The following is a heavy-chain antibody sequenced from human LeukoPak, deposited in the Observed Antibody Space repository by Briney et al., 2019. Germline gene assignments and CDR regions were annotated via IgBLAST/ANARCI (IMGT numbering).Heavy chain of an antibody. D-gene: IGHD6-13*01. V-gene: IGHV4-59*08. CDR3: ARLTPSDSSSWYWYFGL. J-gene: IGHJ2*01. Sequence: SETLSLTCTVSGGSISSYYWSWIRQPRGKGLEWIGYIYYSGSTNYNPSLTSRVTISVDTSKNQFSLKLNTVTAADTAVYYCARLTPSDSSSWYWYFGLWGRGTLVTVSS. CDR2: IYYSGST. CDR1: GGSISSYY.